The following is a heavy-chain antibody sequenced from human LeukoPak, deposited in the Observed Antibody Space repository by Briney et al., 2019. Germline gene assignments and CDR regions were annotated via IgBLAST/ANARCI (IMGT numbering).Heavy chain of an antibody. CDR1: GFTFSGSA. J-gene: IGHJ4*02. CDR3: TRTRDAYNSPTFFGY. Sequence: GGSLRLSCAASGFTFSGSAMHWVRQASGKGLEWVGRIRSKANSYATAYAASVKGRFTISRDDSKNTAYLQMNSLKTEDTAVYYCTRTRDAYNSPTFFGYWGQGTLVTVSS. V-gene: IGHV3-73*01. D-gene: IGHD5-24*01. CDR2: IRSKANSYAT.